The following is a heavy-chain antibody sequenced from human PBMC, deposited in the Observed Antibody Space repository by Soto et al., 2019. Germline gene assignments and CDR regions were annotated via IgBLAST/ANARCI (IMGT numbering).Heavy chain of an antibody. D-gene: IGHD3-22*01. Sequence: PGGSLRLSCAASGFTFSSYWMSWVRQAPGKGLEWVTNIKQDGSEKYYVDSVKGRFTISRDNAKNSLYLQMNSLRAEDTAVYYCARDPKYYYDSSGYYDYWGQGTLVTVS. CDR1: GFTFSSYW. CDR2: IKQDGSEK. V-gene: IGHV3-7*01. CDR3: ARDPKYYYDSSGYYDY. J-gene: IGHJ4*02.